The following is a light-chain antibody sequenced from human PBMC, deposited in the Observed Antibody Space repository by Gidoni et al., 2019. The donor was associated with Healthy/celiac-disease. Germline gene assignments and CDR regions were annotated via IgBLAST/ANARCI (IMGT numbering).Light chain of an antibody. CDR2: GAS. Sequence: EIVLTQSPCTLSLSPGERATLSCRASQSGSSSYLAWYQQKPGQAPRLLIYGASSRATGIPDRFSGSGSGTDFTLTISRLEPEDFAVYYCQQYGSSPPYTFGQGTKLEIK. V-gene: IGKV3-20*01. CDR1: QSGSSSY. CDR3: QQYGSSPPYT. J-gene: IGKJ2*01.